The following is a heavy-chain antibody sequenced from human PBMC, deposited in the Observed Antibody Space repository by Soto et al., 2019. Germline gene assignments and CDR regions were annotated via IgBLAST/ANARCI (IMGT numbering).Heavy chain of an antibody. CDR2: TNPNSGNT. V-gene: IGHV1-8*01. J-gene: IGHJ4*02. CDR1: CSTCPSSD. Sequence: SERLSFKASCSTCPSSDINLVRKDIGQGLEWTGWTNPNSGNTGYAQNFQGRVTMTRNTPISTAYMALSSMSPEDTAVDYCARQISRSWPWSVYHVFDYWGRGTRVIFAS. D-gene: IGHD6-13*01. CDR3: ARQISRSWPWSVYHVFDY.